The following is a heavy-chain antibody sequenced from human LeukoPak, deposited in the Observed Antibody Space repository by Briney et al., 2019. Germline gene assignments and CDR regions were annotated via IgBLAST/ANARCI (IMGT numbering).Heavy chain of an antibody. CDR1: GFTFSDYY. Sequence: MPGGSLRLSCAASGFTFSDYYMSWIRQAPGKGLEWVSYISSSGSTIYYADSVKGRFTISRDNAKNSLYLQMNSLRAEDTAVYYCARERGYSGYDQHHYYYYYMDVWGKGTTVTVSS. J-gene: IGHJ6*03. CDR3: ARERGYSGYDQHHYYYYYMDV. D-gene: IGHD5-12*01. CDR2: ISSSGSTI. V-gene: IGHV3-11*01.